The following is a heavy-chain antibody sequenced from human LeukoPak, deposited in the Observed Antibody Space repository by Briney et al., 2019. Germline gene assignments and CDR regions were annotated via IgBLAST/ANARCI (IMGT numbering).Heavy chain of an antibody. Sequence: SQTLSLTCTVSGGSISSGGYYWSWLRQHPGKGLEWIGYIYYSGSTYYNPSLKSRVTISVDASKNQFSLKLSSVTAADTAVYYCARDIAAAGTKWRFEPWGQGTLVTVSS. CDR1: GGSISSGGYY. D-gene: IGHD6-13*01. CDR3: ARDIAAAGTKWRFEP. V-gene: IGHV4-31*03. CDR2: IYYSGST. J-gene: IGHJ5*02.